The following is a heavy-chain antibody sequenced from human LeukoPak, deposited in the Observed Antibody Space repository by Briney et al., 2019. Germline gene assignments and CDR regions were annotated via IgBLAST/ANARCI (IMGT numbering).Heavy chain of an antibody. CDR3: TAGTGYSDHDY. V-gene: IGHV3-15*01. J-gene: IGHJ4*02. CDR1: GFTFNNAW. CDR2: IKSKTNDETT. Sequence: GGSLRLSCAASGFTFNNAWMSWVRQAPGKGLEWVGRIKSKTNDETTNYAAPVKGRFTISRDDSKNTLYLQMNSLKTEDTAVYYCTAGTGYSDHDYWGQGTLVTVSS. D-gene: IGHD5-12*01.